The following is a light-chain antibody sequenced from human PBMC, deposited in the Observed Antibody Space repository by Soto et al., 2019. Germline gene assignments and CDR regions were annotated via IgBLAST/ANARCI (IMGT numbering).Light chain of an antibody. V-gene: IGLV1-40*01. J-gene: IGLJ2*01. CDR1: SSNIGAGYD. CDR3: QSYDSSLSGAL. Sequence: QLVLTQPPSVSGAPGQRVTISCTGSSSNIGAGYDVHWYQQLPGTAPKLLIYGNSNRPSGVPDRFSDSKSGTSASLAITGLQAEDEADYYCQSYDSSLSGALFGGGTKLTVL. CDR2: GNS.